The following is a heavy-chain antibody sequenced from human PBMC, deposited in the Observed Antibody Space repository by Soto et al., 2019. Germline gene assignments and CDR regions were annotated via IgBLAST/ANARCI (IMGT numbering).Heavy chain of an antibody. CDR3: SGCSGGACHQNYGMDV. J-gene: IGHJ6*02. CDR1: GFTFSSCT. Sequence: EVPLVESGGGLVKPGGSLRLSCADSGFTFSSCTMNWVRQAPGKGLEWVSSISPSTSHIYYADSVKGRFTISRDNAKNSLFLQMNSLRAEDTAVYYCSGCSGGACHQNYGMDVWGQGTTVTVSS. CDR2: ISPSTSHI. D-gene: IGHD2-15*01. V-gene: IGHV3-21*01.